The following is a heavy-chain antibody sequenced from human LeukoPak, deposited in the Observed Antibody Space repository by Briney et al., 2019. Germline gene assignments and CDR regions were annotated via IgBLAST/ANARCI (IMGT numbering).Heavy chain of an antibody. CDR1: GFTVSGDY. V-gene: IGHV3-53*01. CDR3: ARAIQFGGYFDY. D-gene: IGHD2-15*01. J-gene: IGHJ4*02. Sequence: QPGGSLTLSCAASGFTVSGDYMSWVRQAPGKGLEWVSVIFGAATTYYADSVKGRFTISRDNSKNTLYLQMSSLRAEDTAVYYCARAIQFGGYFDYWGQGTMVTVST. CDR2: IFGAATT.